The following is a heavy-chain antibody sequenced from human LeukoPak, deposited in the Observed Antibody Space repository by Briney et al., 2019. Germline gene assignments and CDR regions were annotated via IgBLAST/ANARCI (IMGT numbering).Heavy chain of an antibody. CDR2: ISGSGGST. J-gene: IGHJ4*02. Sequence: GGSLRLSCAASGFTFSSYAMSWVRQAPGKGLEWVSAISGSGGSTYYADPVKGRFTISRDNSKNTLYLQMNSLRAEDTAVYYCAKYAQGSYYEADFDYWGQGTLVTVSS. V-gene: IGHV3-23*01. CDR3: AKYAQGSYYEADFDY. CDR1: GFTFSSYA. D-gene: IGHD1-26*01.